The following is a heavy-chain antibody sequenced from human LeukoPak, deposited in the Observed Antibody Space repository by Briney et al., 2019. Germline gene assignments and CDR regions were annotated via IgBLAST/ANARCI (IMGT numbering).Heavy chain of an antibody. D-gene: IGHD6-19*01. CDR3: ARQGPNSSGWNYYFDY. Sequence: PSETLSLTCTVSGGSISSSSYYWGWIRQPPGKGLEWIGSIYYSGSTYYNPSLRSRVTISVDTSKNQFSLKLSSVTAADTAVYYCARQGPNSSGWNYYFDYWGQGTLVTVS. V-gene: IGHV4-39*01. CDR2: IYYSGST. J-gene: IGHJ4*02. CDR1: GGSISSSSYY.